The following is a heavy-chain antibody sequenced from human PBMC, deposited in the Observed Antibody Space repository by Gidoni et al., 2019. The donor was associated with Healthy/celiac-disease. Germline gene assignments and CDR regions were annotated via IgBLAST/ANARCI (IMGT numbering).Heavy chain of an antibody. CDR1: GGSISSSSYY. V-gene: IGHV4-39*01. CDR3: ARAQVGATPVDAFDI. Sequence: QLQLQESGPGLVKPSETLSLTCTVSGGSISSSSYYWGWIRQPPGKGLEWIGSIYYSGSTYYNPSLKSRVTISVDTSKNQFSLKLSSVTAADTAVYYCARAQVGATPVDAFDIWGQGTMVTVSS. J-gene: IGHJ3*02. D-gene: IGHD1-26*01. CDR2: IYYSGST.